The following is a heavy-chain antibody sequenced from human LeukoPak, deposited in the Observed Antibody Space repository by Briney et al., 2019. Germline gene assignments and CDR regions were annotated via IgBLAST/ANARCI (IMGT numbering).Heavy chain of an antibody. D-gene: IGHD1-1*01. CDR2: INSDGRST. CDR1: GFTFSSYW. V-gene: IGHV3-74*01. CDR3: ARVGNDFDP. Sequence: PGGSLRLSCAASGFTFSSYWMHWVRQAPGKGLVWVSRINSDGRSTSYADSVKGRFIISRDNAKNTVYLQMSSLRAEDTAVYYCARVGNDFDPWGQGTLVTVSS. J-gene: IGHJ5*02.